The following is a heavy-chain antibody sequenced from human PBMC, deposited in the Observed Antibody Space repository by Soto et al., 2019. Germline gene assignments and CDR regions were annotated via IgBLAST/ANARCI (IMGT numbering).Heavy chain of an antibody. CDR2: INAGNGNT. CDR3: AREFCGELLLGAWFGWFDP. CDR1: GYTFTSYA. J-gene: IGHJ5*02. V-gene: IGHV1-3*01. Sequence: QVQLVQSGAEVKKPGASVKVSCKASGYTFTSYAMHWVRQAPGQRLEWMGWINAGNGNTKYSQKFQGRVTITMDTSASTPYMELSSLRSEDTAVYYCAREFCGELLLGAWFGWFDPWGQGTLVTVSS. D-gene: IGHD3-10*01.